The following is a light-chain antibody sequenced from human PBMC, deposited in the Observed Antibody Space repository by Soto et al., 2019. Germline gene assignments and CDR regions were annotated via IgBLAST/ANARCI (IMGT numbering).Light chain of an antibody. V-gene: IGKV3-11*01. Sequence: PGELATLSCRASQSVSINLAWYQQKPGQAPRLLIYDASNRATGIPDRFSGSGSGTDFTLTISSLEPEDSAVYYCQHRSKWPLTFGGGTKVDIK. CDR3: QHRSKWPLT. J-gene: IGKJ4*01. CDR2: DAS. CDR1: QSVSIN.